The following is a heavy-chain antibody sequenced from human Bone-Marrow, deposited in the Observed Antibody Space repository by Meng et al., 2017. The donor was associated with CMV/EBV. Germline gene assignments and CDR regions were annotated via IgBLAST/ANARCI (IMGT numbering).Heavy chain of an antibody. CDR2: ISATGGKT. V-gene: IGHV3-23*01. Sequence: GESLKISCVGSGFNFSSSAVSWVRQTPGKGLEWVSLISATGGKTLYGDSVKGRFTVSRDNSKNTVSLQMNSLRVDDMAIYYCAKHDFWGQGTLVTVSS. CDR3: AKHDF. CDR1: GFNFSSSA. J-gene: IGHJ4*02.